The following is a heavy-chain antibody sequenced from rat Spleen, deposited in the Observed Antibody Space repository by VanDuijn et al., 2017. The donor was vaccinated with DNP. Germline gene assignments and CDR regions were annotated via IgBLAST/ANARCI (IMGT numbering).Heavy chain of an antibody. CDR1: AYSITSSFR. J-gene: IGHJ1*01. D-gene: IGHD1-9*01. CDR2: INNAGST. Sequence: VQLQESGPGLVKPSQSLSLTCSVTAYSITSSFRWNWIRKFPGNKLEWMGYINNAGSTNYNPSLKSRISITRDTSKNQFFLQVNSVTTEDTATYYCARGVSSYYGYNSYWYFDFWGPGTMVTVSS. CDR3: ARGVSSYYGYNSYWYFDF. V-gene: IGHV3-3*01.